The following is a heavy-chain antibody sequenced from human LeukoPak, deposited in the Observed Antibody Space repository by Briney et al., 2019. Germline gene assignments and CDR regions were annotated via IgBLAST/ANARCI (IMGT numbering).Heavy chain of an antibody. Sequence: SETLSLTCAVSGYSISSGYYWGWIRPPPGKGLEWIGSVYHSGSTYYNPSLKSRVTISVDTSKNQFSLKQSSVTAADTAVYYCARHGNYYDTSQSDPWGQGTLVTVSS. J-gene: IGHJ5*02. CDR2: VYHSGST. D-gene: IGHD3-22*01. CDR1: GYSISSGYY. V-gene: IGHV4-38-2*01. CDR3: ARHGNYYDTSQSDP.